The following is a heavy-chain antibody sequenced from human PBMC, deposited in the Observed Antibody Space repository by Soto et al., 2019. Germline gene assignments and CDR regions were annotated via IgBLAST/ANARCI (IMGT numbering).Heavy chain of an antibody. J-gene: IGHJ6*02. V-gene: IGHV3-7*05. CDR1: GFTFGDYC. CDR2: VKQDGTEL. CDR3: ARDGNGVDF. Sequence: PGGSLRLSCAASGFTFGDYCMTWVRQAPGKGLEWVANVKQDGTELYYVDSVRGRLTISRDNAKDSLYLQMNSLRAEDTAVYYCARDGNGVDFWGQGTTVTVSS.